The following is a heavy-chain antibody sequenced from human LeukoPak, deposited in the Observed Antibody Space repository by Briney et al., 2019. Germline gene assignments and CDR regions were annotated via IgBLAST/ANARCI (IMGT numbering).Heavy chain of an antibody. CDR1: GGSISTYY. J-gene: IGHJ3*02. CDR3: ARHCASGTCAFDI. V-gene: IGHV4-59*08. D-gene: IGHD6-13*01. Sequence: SETLSLTCTVSGGSISTYYWSWIRQPPGRGLEWIGYIYFTGSTNYNPSLQSRVTISVDASKNQFSLKLTSVTAADTAVYYCARHCASGTCAFDIWGQGTMVTVSS. CDR2: IYFTGST.